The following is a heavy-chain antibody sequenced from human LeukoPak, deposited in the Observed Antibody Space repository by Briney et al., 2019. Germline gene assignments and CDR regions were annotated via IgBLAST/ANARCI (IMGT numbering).Heavy chain of an antibody. V-gene: IGHV5-51*01. CDR3: ARHRPVAYYDFWGGYFIDY. J-gene: IGHJ4*02. D-gene: IGHD3-3*01. CDR2: IYPGDSDT. Sequence: PGESLKISCKGSGYSFTSYWIGWVRQMPGKGLEWMGIIYPGDSDTRYSPSFQGQVTISADKSISTAYLQWSSLKASDTAMYYCARHRPVAYYDFWGGYFIDYWGQGTLVTVSS. CDR1: GYSFTSYW.